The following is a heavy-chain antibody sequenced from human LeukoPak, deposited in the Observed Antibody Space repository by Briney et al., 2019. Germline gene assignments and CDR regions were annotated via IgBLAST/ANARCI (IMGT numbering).Heavy chain of an antibody. V-gene: IGHV3-7*01. CDR2: IKQDGSEK. D-gene: IGHD2-15*01. J-gene: IGHJ6*03. Sequence: GGSLRLSCAASGFTFSSYWMSWVRQAPGKGLEWVANIKQDGSEKYYVDSVKGRFTISRDNATNSLYLQMNSLRVEDTAVYDCAGDRFCGRGGCPMDVWGKGTTVTVSS. CDR3: AGDRFCGRGGCPMDV. CDR1: GFTFSSYW.